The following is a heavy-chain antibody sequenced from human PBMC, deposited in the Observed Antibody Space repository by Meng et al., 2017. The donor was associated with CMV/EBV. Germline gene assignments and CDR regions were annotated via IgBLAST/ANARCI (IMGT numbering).Heavy chain of an antibody. Sequence: SVKVSCKASGGTFSSYAISWVRQAPGQGLEWMGGIIPIFGTANYAQKFQGRVTITTDESTSTAYMELSSLRSEDTAVYYCAAENKVEYCSSTSYYTKQDVDVWGQGTTVTVSS. V-gene: IGHV1-69*05. J-gene: IGHJ6*02. CDR1: GGTFSSYA. CDR2: IIPIFGTA. D-gene: IGHD2-2*02. CDR3: AAENKVEYCSSTSYYTKQDVDV.